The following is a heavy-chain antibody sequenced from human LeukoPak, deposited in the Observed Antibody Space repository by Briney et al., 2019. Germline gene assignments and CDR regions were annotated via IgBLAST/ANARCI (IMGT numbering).Heavy chain of an antibody. CDR1: GFTFSSYW. Sequence: GGSLRLSCAASGFTFSSYWMTWVRQAPGKGLEWVANIKQDGSEEYYVDSVKGRFTISRDNAKNSLYLQMNSLRAEDTAVYYCARDGLGSAFDYWGQGTLVTASS. CDR3: ARDGLGSAFDY. CDR2: IKQDGSEE. V-gene: IGHV3-7*01. D-gene: IGHD3/OR15-3a*01. J-gene: IGHJ4*02.